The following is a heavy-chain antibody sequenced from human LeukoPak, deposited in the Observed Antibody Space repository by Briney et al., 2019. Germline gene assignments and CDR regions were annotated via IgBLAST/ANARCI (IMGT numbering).Heavy chain of an antibody. CDR1: GFIISNYA. CDR2: ISGNGGST. J-gene: IGHJ4*02. Sequence: GGSLRLSCSASGFIISNYAMHWVRQAPGKGLEYVSAISGNGGSTYYADSVKGRFTISRDNSKNTLYLQMSSLRAEDTAIYHCVKDLYKGDSSSWYYFDYWGQGTLVTVSS. V-gene: IGHV3-64D*06. CDR3: VKDLYKGDSSSWYYFDY. D-gene: IGHD6-13*01.